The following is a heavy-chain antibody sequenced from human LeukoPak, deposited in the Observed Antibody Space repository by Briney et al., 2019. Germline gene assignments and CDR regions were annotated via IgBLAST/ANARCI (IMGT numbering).Heavy chain of an antibody. V-gene: IGHV5-51*01. CDR1: GYSFTSYW. Sequence: GESLKISCKGSGYSFTSYWIGWVRQMPGKGLEWMGIIYPGDSDTRYSPSFQGQVTISADKSISTAYLQWSSLKASDTATYYCARLEGIAVAGTITRYYYYGMDVWGQGTTVTVSS. J-gene: IGHJ6*02. D-gene: IGHD6-19*01. CDR3: ARLEGIAVAGTITRYYYYGMDV. CDR2: IYPGDSDT.